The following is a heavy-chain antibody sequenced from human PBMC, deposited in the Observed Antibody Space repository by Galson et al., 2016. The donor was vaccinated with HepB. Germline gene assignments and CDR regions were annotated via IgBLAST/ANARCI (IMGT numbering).Heavy chain of an antibody. J-gene: IGHJ6*02. Sequence: SLRLSCATSGFIFSDYYMDWVRQAPGKGLEWVGRIRSKARSHTTEYATSVKGRFTISRDDSKNSMYLEMNSLKTEDTAVYYYTRDSPGDSELDVWGQGATVTVSS. CDR1: GFIFSDYY. CDR3: TRDSPGDSELDV. CDR2: IRSKARSHTT. V-gene: IGHV3-72*01. D-gene: IGHD2-21*02.